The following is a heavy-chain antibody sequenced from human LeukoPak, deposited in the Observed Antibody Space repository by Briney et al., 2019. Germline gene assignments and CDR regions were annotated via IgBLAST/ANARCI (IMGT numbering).Heavy chain of an antibody. CDR2: ISYDGSNK. CDR3: ATSAAMVRLYAFDI. V-gene: IGHV3-30*03. CDR1: GFTFSNAW. J-gene: IGHJ3*02. D-gene: IGHD5-18*01. Sequence: GGSLRLSCAASGFTFSNAWMSWVRQAPGKGLEWVAVISYDGSNKYYADSVKGRFTISRDNSKNTLYLQMNSLRAEDTAVYYCATSAAMVRLYAFDIWGQGTMVTVSS.